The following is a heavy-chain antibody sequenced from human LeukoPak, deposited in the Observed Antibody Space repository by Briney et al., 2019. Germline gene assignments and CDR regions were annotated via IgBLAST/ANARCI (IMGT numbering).Heavy chain of an antibody. V-gene: IGHV4-59*12. D-gene: IGHD2-8*01. J-gene: IGHJ4*02. Sequence: SETLSLTCTVSGGSISSYYWSWIRQPPGKGLEWIGYIYYSGSTNYNPSLKSRVTISVDTSKNQFSLKLSSVTAADTAVYYCARGGKDIVLMVYAKPFDYWGQGTLVTVSS. CDR2: IYYSGST. CDR1: GGSISSYY. CDR3: ARGGKDIVLMVYAKPFDY.